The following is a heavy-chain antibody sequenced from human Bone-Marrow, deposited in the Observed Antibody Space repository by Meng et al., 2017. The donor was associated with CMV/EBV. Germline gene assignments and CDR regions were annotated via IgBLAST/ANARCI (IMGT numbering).Heavy chain of an antibody. V-gene: IGHV3-15*01. J-gene: IGHJ6*02. CDR1: GFTFSNAW. D-gene: IGHD2-15*01. CDR2: IKSKTDGGTT. Sequence: GGSLRLSCAASGFTFSNAWMSWVRQAPGKGLEWVGRIKSKTDGGTTDYAAPVKGRFTISRDDSKNTLYLQMNSLKTEDTAVYYCTTGLSLAPDYYGMDVWGQGTTVTVSS. CDR3: TTGLSLAPDYYGMDV.